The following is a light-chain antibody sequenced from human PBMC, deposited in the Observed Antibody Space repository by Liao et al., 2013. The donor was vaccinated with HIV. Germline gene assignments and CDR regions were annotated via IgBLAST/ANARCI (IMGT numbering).Light chain of an antibody. V-gene: IGLV3-1*01. CDR2: EDS. CDR1: KLGDKY. CDR3: QAWDSSILYV. Sequence: SYDLTQSSSVSVSPGQTASITCSGDKLGDKYVCWYQKKAGQSPIMIIYEDSKRPSGIPERFSASNSGDTATLTISGTQAMDEADYYCQAWDSSILYVFGTGTKVTVL. J-gene: IGLJ1*01.